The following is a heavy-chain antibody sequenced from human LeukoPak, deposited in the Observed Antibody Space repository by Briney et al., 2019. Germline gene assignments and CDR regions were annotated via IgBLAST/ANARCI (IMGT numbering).Heavy chain of an antibody. J-gene: IGHJ4*02. Sequence: ASVKVSCKVSGYTLTELSMHWVRQAPGKGLEWMGGSDPEDGETIYAQKFQGRVTMTEDTSTDTAYMELSSLRSGDTAVYYCVHYDILTGNFDYWGQGTLVTVSS. CDR2: SDPEDGET. CDR1: GYTLTELS. V-gene: IGHV1-24*01. D-gene: IGHD3-9*01. CDR3: VHYDILTGNFDY.